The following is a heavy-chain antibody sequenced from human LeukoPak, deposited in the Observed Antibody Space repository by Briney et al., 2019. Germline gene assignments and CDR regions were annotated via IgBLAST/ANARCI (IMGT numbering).Heavy chain of an antibody. D-gene: IGHD1-26*01. CDR1: GFTFSSYG. Sequence: PGGSLRLSCAASGFTFSSYGMHWVRQAPGKGLEWVAFIRYDGSNKYYADSVKGRFTISRDNSKNTLYLQMNSLRAEDTAVYYCAKYADSGSYSDWFDPWGQGTLVTVSS. CDR3: AKYADSGSYSDWFDP. V-gene: IGHV3-30*02. CDR2: IRYDGSNK. J-gene: IGHJ5*02.